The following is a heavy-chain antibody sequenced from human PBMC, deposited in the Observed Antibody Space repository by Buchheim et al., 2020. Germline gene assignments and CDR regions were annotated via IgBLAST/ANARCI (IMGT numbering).Heavy chain of an antibody. J-gene: IGHJ4*02. V-gene: IGHV3-7*01. CDR1: GFTFGSFY. Sequence: EVQLVESGGGLVQPGGSLRLSCAASGFTFGSFYMSWVRQAPGKGLEWVANIKQDGSEKYYVDSVKGRFTISRDNAKNPLYLQMNSLRAEDTAVYYCARGGYPRFYFDYWGQGTL. D-gene: IGHD5-18*01. CDR3: ARGGYPRFYFDY. CDR2: IKQDGSEK.